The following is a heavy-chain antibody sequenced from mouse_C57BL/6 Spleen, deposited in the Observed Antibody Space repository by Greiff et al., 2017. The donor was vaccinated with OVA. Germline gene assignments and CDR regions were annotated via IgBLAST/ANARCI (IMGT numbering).Heavy chain of an antibody. CDR1: GYTFTDYN. CDR3: ARSEAYYYGSSYGFDY. V-gene: IGHV1-22*01. CDR2: INPNNGGT. Sequence: VQLQQSGPELVKPGASVKMSCKASGYTFTDYNMHWVKQSHGKSLEWIGYINPNNGGTSYNQKFKGKATLTVNKSSSTAYMELRSLTSEESAVYYCARSEAYYYGSSYGFDYWGQGTTLTVSS. D-gene: IGHD1-1*01. J-gene: IGHJ2*01.